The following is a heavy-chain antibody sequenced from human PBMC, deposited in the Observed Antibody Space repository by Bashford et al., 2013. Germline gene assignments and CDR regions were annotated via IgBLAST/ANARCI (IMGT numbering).Heavy chain of an antibody. CDR1: GGSISSYY. D-gene: IGHD6-6*01. Sequence: SETLSLTCTVSGGSISSYYWIWIRQPVGKGLEWIGRVYDTGSTSGSTNYNPSLKSRVTISVDTSKNQFSLKLSSVTAADTAVYYCASRTSQNSSSLLFDYWGQGTLVTVSS. CDR3: ASRTSQNSSSLLFDY. V-gene: IGHV4-4*07. CDR2: VYDTGSTSGST. J-gene: IGHJ4*02.